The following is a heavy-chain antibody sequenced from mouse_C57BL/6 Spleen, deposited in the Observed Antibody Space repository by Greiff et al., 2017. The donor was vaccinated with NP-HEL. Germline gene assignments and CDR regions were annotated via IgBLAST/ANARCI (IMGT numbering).Heavy chain of an antibody. CDR1: GYAFSSSW. CDR3: AREAYYSNFFAY. J-gene: IGHJ3*01. V-gene: IGHV1-82*01. Sequence: QVQLQQSGPELVKPGASVKISCKASGYAFSSSWMNWVKQRPGKGLEWIGRIYPGDGDTNYNGKFKGKATLTADKSSSTAYMQLSSLTSEDSAVYFCAREAYYSNFFAYWGQGTLVTVSA. D-gene: IGHD2-5*01. CDR2: IYPGDGDT.